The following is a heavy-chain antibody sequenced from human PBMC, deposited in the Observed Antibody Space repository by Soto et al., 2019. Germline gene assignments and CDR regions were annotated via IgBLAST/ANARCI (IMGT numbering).Heavy chain of an antibody. CDR2: INPNSGGT. Sequence: ASVKVSCKASGYTFTGYYMHWVRQAPGQGLEWMGWINPNSGGTNYAQKFQGWVTMTRDTSISTAYMELSRLRSDDTAVYYCAREYMIGSGEPMDVWGQGTTVTAP. CDR3: AREYMIGSGEPMDV. V-gene: IGHV1-2*04. CDR1: GYTFTGYY. J-gene: IGHJ6*02. D-gene: IGHD3-22*01.